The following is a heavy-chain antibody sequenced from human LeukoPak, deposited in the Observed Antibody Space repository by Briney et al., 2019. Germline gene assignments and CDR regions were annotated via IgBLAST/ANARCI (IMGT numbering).Heavy chain of an antibody. V-gene: IGHV4-4*07. D-gene: IGHD6-13*01. CDR1: GGSISSYY. CDR2: IYSSGST. Sequence: SETLSLTCSVSGGSISSYYWNWIRQPAGKGLEWIGRIYSSGSTNYNPSLKSRVTMSVDTSKNQFSLKLSSVTAADTAVYYCARRDSSSWYFDYWGQGTLVTVSS. J-gene: IGHJ4*02. CDR3: ARRDSSSWYFDY.